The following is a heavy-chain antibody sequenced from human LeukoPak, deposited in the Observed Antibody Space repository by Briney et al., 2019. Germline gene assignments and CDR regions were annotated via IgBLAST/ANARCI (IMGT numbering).Heavy chain of an antibody. CDR1: GYSFTNYW. Sequence: GESLEISCKGSGYSFTNYWIGWVRQMPGKGLEWMGIIYPGDSDTRYSPSFQGQVTISADKSISTAYLQWSSLKASDTAMYYCASHASDSSGWYTPFDYWGQGTLVTVSS. CDR2: IYPGDSDT. J-gene: IGHJ4*02. V-gene: IGHV5-51*01. CDR3: ASHASDSSGWYTPFDY. D-gene: IGHD6-19*01.